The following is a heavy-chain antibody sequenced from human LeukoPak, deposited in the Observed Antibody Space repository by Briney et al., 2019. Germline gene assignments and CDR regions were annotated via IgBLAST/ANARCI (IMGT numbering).Heavy chain of an antibody. Sequence: GGSLRLSCAASGFNVRSNYMSWVRQAPGKGLEWVSVIYSGGSTYYADSVKGRFTISRDNSKNTLYLQMNSLRAEDTAVYYCARDDCSSTSCYLGYWGQGTLVTVSS. D-gene: IGHD2-2*01. V-gene: IGHV3-66*01. J-gene: IGHJ4*02. CDR2: IYSGGST. CDR3: ARDDCSSTSCYLGY. CDR1: GFNVRSNY.